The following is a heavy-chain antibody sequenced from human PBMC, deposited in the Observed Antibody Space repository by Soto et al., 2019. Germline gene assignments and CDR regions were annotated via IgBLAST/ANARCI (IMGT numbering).Heavy chain of an antibody. CDR2: IYPGDSDT. V-gene: IGHV5-51*03. CDR3: ASTTNVDTAMPRDWYFDL. CDR1: GYSFTSYW. J-gene: IGHJ2*01. Sequence: EVQLVQSGAEVKKPGESLKISCKGSGYSFTSYWIGWVRQMPGKGLEWMGIIYPGDSDTRYSPSFQGQVTISADKSISTAYLQWSSLKASDTAMYYCASTTNVDTAMPRDWYFDLWGRGTLVTVSS. D-gene: IGHD5-18*01.